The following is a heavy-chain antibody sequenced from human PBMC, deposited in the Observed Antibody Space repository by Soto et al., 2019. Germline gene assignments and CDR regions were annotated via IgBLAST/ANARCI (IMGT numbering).Heavy chain of an antibody. CDR3: TKEHDYGYYGWFDP. Sequence: GGSLRLSCVASGFAFNSYAMTWVRQAPGKGLEWVSTITNSGGSTYYADSVKGRFTISRDNSKNTLYMQMTTLTAEDTAIYYCTKEHDYGYYGWFDPWGQGTLVTVSS. D-gene: IGHD4-17*01. CDR1: GFAFNSYA. V-gene: IGHV3-23*01. J-gene: IGHJ5*02. CDR2: ITNSGGST.